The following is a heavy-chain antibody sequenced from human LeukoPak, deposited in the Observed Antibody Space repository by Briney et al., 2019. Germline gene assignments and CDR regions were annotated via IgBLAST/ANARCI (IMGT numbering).Heavy chain of an antibody. CDR1: GGSFSGYF. V-gene: IGHV4-34*01. D-gene: IGHD3-16*02. J-gene: IGHJ4*02. CDR3: ARGVISWLGELRFDF. CDR2: ITQSGST. Sequence: PSETLSLTCAVYGGSFSGYFWSWIRPPPGKGLEWIGEITQSGSTNYNPSLKSRVTISVDTSKTQFSLKLSSVTAADTAVYYCARGVISWLGELRFDFWGQGTLVTVSS.